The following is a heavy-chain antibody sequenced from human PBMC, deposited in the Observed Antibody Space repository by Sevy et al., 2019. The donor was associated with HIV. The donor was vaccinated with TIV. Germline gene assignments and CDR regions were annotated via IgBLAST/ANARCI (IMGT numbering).Heavy chain of an antibody. CDR3: ARAPSGSQGPDLYFHH. V-gene: IGHV1-18*01. CDR2: ITPNNDNT. J-gene: IGHJ1*01. Sequence: ASVKVSCKTSGYTFTNYHITWVRQAPGQGLEWMGWITPNNDNTKVSQRLQGRVTMTTDTSTSTAYMELRSLKSDDTAVYYCARAPSGSQGPDLYFHHWGQGTLVTVSS. CDR1: GYTFTNYH. D-gene: IGHD1-26*01.